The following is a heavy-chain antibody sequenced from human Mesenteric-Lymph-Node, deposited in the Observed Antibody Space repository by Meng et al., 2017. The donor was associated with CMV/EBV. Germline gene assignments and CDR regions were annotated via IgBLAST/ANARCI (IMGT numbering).Heavy chain of an antibody. CDR2: IYPGDSDT. CDR1: DYIFATFW. Sequence: GESLKISCEGSDYIFATFWIAWVRQMPGKGLEWMGIIYPGDSDTRYSRTFQGQVTISADKSTSTAYLHWSSLKASDTAMYYCARFFPGGMDVWGQGTTVTVSS. J-gene: IGHJ6*02. CDR3: ARFFPGGMDV. D-gene: IGHD3-3*01. V-gene: IGHV5-51*01.